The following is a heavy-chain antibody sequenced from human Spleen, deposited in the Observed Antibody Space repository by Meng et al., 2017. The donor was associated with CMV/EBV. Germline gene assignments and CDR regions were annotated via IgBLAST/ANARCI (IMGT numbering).Heavy chain of an antibody. D-gene: IGHD3-10*01. Sequence: GESLKISCTASGFTFSTYSMNWVRQAPGKGLEWVAFIRYDGSNKYYADSVKGRFTISRDNSKNTLYLQMNSLRAEDTAVYYCAKDSGGQSGPVGAFDIWGQGTMVTVSS. CDR2: IRYDGSNK. CDR1: GFTFSTYS. J-gene: IGHJ3*02. V-gene: IGHV3-30*02. CDR3: AKDSGGQSGPVGAFDI.